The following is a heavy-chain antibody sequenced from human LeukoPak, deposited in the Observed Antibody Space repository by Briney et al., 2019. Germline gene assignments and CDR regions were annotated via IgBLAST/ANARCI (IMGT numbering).Heavy chain of an antibody. CDR2: IYYSGST. V-gene: IGHV4-30-4*01. CDR1: GGSISSSNW. J-gene: IGHJ4*02. Sequence: SQTLSLTCAVSGGSISSSNWWSWVRPPPGKGLGWIGYIYYSGSTYYNPSLKSRVTISVDTSKNQFSLNLSSVTAADTAVYYCARWYYYGSGRRQFDYWGQGTLVTVSS. CDR3: ARWYYYGSGRRQFDY. D-gene: IGHD3-10*01.